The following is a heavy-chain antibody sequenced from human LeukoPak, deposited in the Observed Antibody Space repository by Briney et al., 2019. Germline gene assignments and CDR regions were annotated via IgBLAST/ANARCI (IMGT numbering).Heavy chain of an antibody. CDR3: ARDLRGGSYLDY. Sequence: SGGSLRLSCAASGFTFSSYGMPWVRQAPGKGLEWVAVIWYDGSNKYYADSVKGRFTISRDNSKNTLYLQMNSLRAEDTAVYYCARDLRGGSYLDYWGQGTLVTVSS. CDR1: GFTFSSYG. D-gene: IGHD3-16*01. V-gene: IGHV3-33*01. CDR2: IWYDGSNK. J-gene: IGHJ4*02.